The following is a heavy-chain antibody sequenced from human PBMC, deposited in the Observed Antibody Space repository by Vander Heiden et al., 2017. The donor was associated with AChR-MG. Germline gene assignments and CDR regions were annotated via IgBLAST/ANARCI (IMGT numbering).Heavy chain of an antibody. CDR2: IIPIFGTA. D-gene: IGHD3-16*01. J-gene: IGHJ3*02. CDR3: AREAYIWGTRGAFDI. V-gene: IGHV1-69*06. CDR1: GCTVSRCA. Sequence: QVQLVQSGHEVKKLGSSVKIYRQASGCTVSRCAIRWVRQAPGQGLEWMGGIIPIFGTANYAQKFQGRVTITADKSTSTAYMELSSLRSEDTAVYYCAREAYIWGTRGAFDIWGQGTMVTVSS.